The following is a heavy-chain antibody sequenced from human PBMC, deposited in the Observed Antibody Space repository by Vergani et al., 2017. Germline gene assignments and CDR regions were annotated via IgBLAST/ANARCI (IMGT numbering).Heavy chain of an antibody. J-gene: IGHJ4*02. CDR3: ARHTTSTDS. CDR1: EYSFGNYW. Sequence: EVDLVQSGPEMRTPGESLKISCKGSEYSFGNYWIGWVRQMPGKGLEWMGIIYPADSDTRYSPSFQGQVTISADKSISTAFLQWDSLKASDTALYYCARHTTSTDSWGQGTLVTVSS. V-gene: IGHV5-51*01. CDR2: IYPADSDT. D-gene: IGHD1-1*01.